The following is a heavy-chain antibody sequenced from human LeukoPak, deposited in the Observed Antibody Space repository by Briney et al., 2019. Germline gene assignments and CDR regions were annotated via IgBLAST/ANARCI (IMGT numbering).Heavy chain of an antibody. CDR1: GYTFSRYG. CDR2: ISAYNGHT. J-gene: IGHJ4*02. D-gene: IGHD1-26*01. V-gene: IGHV1-18*01. Sequence: ASVKVSCKASGYTFSRYGISWVRQAPGQGLEWMGWISAYNGHTKFAQKLQDRVTMTTDTSMNTAYMELRSLRSDDTAVYYCARDYSGTYFDFWGQGTLVTVST. CDR3: ARDYSGTYFDF.